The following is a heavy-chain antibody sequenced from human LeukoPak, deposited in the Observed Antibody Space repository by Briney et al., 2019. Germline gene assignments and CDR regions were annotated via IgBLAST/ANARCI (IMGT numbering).Heavy chain of an antibody. CDR1: GYTFTNYG. D-gene: IGHD2-15*01. CDR2: IIPIFGTA. J-gene: IGHJ6*03. CDR3: ARAADCSGGSCYKDYYYYYMDV. Sequence: SVKVSCKASGYTFTNYGISWVRQAPGQGLEWMGGIIPIFGTANYAQKCQGRVTITADKSTSTAYMELSSLRSEDTAVYYCARAADCSGGSCYKDYYYYYMDVWGKGTTVTVSS. V-gene: IGHV1-69*06.